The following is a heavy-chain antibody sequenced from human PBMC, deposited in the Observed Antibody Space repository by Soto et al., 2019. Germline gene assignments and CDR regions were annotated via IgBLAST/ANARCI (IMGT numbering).Heavy chain of an antibody. V-gene: IGHV3-7*01. J-gene: IGHJ4*02. CDR1: GFTFSSYW. CDR2: IKQDGSEK. D-gene: IGHD4-4*01. Sequence: GGSLRLSCAASGFTFSSYWMSWVRQAPGKGLEWVANIKQDGSEKYYVDSVKGRFTISRDNAKNSLYLQMNSLRAEDTAVYYCARVKGGDYSNGPPRRAFDYWGQGTLVTVSS. CDR3: ARVKGGDYSNGPPRRAFDY.